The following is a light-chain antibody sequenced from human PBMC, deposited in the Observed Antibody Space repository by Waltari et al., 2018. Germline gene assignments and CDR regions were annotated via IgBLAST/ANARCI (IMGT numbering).Light chain of an antibody. CDR1: QSVSSY. Sequence: EIVLTQSPATLSLSPGERATLSCRASQSVSSYLAGYQQKPGQAPRLRIYDASNRATGIPARCRGSGSGTDFTLTISSLEPEDFAVYDCQQRSNWLTFGGGTKVEIK. CDR2: DAS. J-gene: IGKJ4*01. V-gene: IGKV3-11*01. CDR3: QQRSNWLT.